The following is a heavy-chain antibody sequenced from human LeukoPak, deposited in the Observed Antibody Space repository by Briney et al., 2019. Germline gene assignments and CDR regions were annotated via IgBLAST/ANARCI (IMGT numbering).Heavy chain of an antibody. CDR1: GFTFSSHW. Sequence: HTGGSLRLSCAASGFTFSSHWMSWVRQAPGKGLEWVANIKQDGSEKYYVDSVKGRFTISRDNAKNSLYLQMNSLRAEDTAVYYCARGNHWWELPYYFDYWGQGTLVTVSS. CDR2: IKQDGSEK. V-gene: IGHV3-7*01. J-gene: IGHJ4*02. CDR3: ARGNHWWELPYYFDY. D-gene: IGHD1-26*01.